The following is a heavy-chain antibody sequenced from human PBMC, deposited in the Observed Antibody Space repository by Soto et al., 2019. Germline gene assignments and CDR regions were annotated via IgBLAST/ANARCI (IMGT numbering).Heavy chain of an antibody. V-gene: IGHV1-18*01. CDR3: ARRVGAIGHWFDT. CDR1: GYTFISYG. D-gene: IGHD3-16*01. J-gene: IGHJ5*02. CDR2: IRVYNGNT. Sequence: QVQLVQSGAEVKKPGASVKVSCKASGYTFISYGISWVRQAPGQGLEWMGRIRVYNGNTNYAQKLQGRVTITTETATSTAYVELRRPRSHDTAAYYCARRVGAIGHWFDTWGQGTLGTSSS.